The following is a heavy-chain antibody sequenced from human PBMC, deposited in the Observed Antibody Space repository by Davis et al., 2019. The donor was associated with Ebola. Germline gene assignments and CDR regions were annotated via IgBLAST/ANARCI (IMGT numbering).Heavy chain of an antibody. CDR3: VRVGWGAH. J-gene: IGHJ4*02. V-gene: IGHV4-61*01. D-gene: IGHD3-16*01. CDR2: ISNSRST. Sequence: MPSETLSLTCIVSGGSVSSGPSYWNWIRQPPGKGLEWIGFISNSRSTSYSPSLKSRATISLETSKNQFSLNLDSVTAADAAVYYCVRVGWGAHWGQGTLVTVSS. CDR1: GGSVSSGPSY.